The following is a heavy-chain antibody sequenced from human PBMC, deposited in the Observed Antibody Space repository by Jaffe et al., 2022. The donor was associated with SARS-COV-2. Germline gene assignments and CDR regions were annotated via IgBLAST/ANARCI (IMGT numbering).Heavy chain of an antibody. V-gene: IGHV4-61*02. CDR1: GGSISSGSYY. CDR2: IYTSGST. CDR3: AREGDDWLLNSHHFRVFDY. J-gene: IGHJ4*02. D-gene: IGHD3-9*01. Sequence: QVQLQESGPGLVKPSQTLSLTCTVSGGSISSGSYYWSWIRQPAGKGLEWIGRIYTSGSTNYNPSLKSRVTISVDTSKNQFSLKLSSVTAADTAVYYCAREGDDWLLNSHHFRVFDYWGQGTLVTVSS.